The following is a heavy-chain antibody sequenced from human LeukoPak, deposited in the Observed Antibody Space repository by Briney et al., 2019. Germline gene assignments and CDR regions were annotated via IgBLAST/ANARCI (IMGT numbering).Heavy chain of an antibody. CDR2: FDPEDGET. J-gene: IGHJ4*02. Sequence: GASVKVSCKASGYTFTGYYMHWVRQAPGKGLEWMGGFDPEDGETIYAQKFQGRVSMTEDTSTDTAYMELSSLRSEDTAVYYCARGPIWGVDYWGQGTLVTVSS. CDR1: GYTFTGYY. V-gene: IGHV1-24*01. CDR3: ARGPIWGVDY. D-gene: IGHD3-16*01.